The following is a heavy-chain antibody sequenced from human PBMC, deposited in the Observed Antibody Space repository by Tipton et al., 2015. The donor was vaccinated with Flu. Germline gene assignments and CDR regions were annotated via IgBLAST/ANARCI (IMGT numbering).Heavy chain of an antibody. CDR3: VRQIGGGDCY. CDR2: INQDGSVK. D-gene: IGHD2-21*01. Sequence: SLRLSCAASGFTFSTYWMTWVRQAPGKGLEWVANINQDGSVKYYVDSVKGRFTISRDNAKNSLYLQMNSLRAEDTAVYYCVRQIGGGDCYWGQGTLVTVSS. CDR1: GFTFSTYW. J-gene: IGHJ4*02. V-gene: IGHV3-7*03.